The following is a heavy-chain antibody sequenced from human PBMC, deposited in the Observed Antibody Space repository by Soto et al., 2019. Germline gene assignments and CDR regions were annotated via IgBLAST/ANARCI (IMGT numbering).Heavy chain of an antibody. CDR3: ARCRRVRGVIAGPGTIDY. V-gene: IGHV3-11*06. D-gene: IGHD3-10*01. Sequence: QVQLVESGGGLVKPGGSLRLSCAASGFTFSDYYMSWIRQAPGKGLEWVSYISSSSSYTNYADSVKGRFTISRDNAKNSLYLQMNSLRAEDTAVYYCARCRRVRGVIAGPGTIDYWGQGTLVTVSS. CDR1: GFTFSDYY. CDR2: ISSSSSYT. J-gene: IGHJ4*02.